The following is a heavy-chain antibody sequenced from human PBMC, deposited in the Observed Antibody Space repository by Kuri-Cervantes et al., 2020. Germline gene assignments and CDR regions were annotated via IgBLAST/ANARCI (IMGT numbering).Heavy chain of an antibody. D-gene: IGHD3-3*01. Sequence: GESLKISCAASGFTFSSYWMSWVRQAPGKGLEWVAVISYDGSNKYYADSVKGRFTISRDNSKNTLYLQMNSLRTEDTALYYCAKDILGFTIFGVGTYGMDVWGQGTTVTVSS. CDR3: AKDILGFTIFGVGTYGMDV. CDR1: GFTFSSYW. J-gene: IGHJ6*02. CDR2: ISYDGSNK. V-gene: IGHV3-30*18.